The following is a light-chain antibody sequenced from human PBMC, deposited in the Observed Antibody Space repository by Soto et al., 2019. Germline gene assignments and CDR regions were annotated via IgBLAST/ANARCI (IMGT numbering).Light chain of an antibody. J-gene: IGKJ5*01. V-gene: IGKV3-20*01. CDR2: GSF. Sequence: ITLTQSPATLSLSPGERATLSCRAGQTVTTHLAWYQHKPGQAPRLLIYGSFSRATGIPDRFSGSGSGTDFTLTISRLEPEDSAVYYCQQYGTLITFGQGTRLEIK. CDR1: QTVTTH. CDR3: QQYGTLIT.